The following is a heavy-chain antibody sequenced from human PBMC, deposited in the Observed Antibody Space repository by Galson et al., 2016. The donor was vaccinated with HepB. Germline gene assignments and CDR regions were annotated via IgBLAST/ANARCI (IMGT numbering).Heavy chain of an antibody. Sequence: SVKVSCKASGYPFITYGITWVRQAPGEGLEWIGWISPYNGNTDHAQKFQGRVTMTTDRSTSTAYMELRSLRSVDTAVYYCARYGSGSYLNYWGQGTLVTVSS. V-gene: IGHV1-18*01. CDR1: GYPFITYG. CDR3: ARYGSGSYLNY. J-gene: IGHJ4*02. D-gene: IGHD3-10*01. CDR2: ISPYNGNT.